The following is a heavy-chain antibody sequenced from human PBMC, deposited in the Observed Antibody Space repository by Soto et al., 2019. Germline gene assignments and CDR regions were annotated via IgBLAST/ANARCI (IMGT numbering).Heavy chain of an antibody. Sequence: PSETLSLTCTVSGGSISSYYWSWIRQPPGKGLDWIGYIYYSGSTNYNPSLKSRVTLSVDTSKNQFSLKLSSVTAADTAVYYCARQGLGYCSGGSCYSLTFDYWGQGTLVTVSS. CDR3: ARQGLGYCSGGSCYSLTFDY. D-gene: IGHD2-15*01. CDR1: GGSISSYY. J-gene: IGHJ4*02. CDR2: IYYSGST. V-gene: IGHV4-59*08.